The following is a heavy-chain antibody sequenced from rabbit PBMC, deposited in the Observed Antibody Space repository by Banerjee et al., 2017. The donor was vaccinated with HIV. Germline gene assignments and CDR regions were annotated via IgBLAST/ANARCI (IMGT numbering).Heavy chain of an antibody. V-gene: IGHV1S47*01. J-gene: IGHJ4*01. D-gene: IGHD4-1*01. CDR2: IDPIFGGT. CDR1: GFEFSRFG. Sequence: QERLVESGGGLVQPEGSLTLTCKASGFEFSRFGVSWVRQAPGKGLEWIGYIDPIFGGTYYASWVNGRFSISRENTQNTVSLQLNSLTVADTATYFCVRNSGWGVSYFPLWGPGNLVTVS. CDR3: VRNSGWGVSYFPL.